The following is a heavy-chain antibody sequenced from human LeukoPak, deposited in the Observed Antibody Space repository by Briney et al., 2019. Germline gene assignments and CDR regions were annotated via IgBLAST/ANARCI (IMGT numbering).Heavy chain of an antibody. CDR1: GYTFSSYD. Sequence: ASVKVSCKASGYTFSSYDINWVRQATGQGLEWMGWMNPNSGNTGYAQKFQGRVTITRNTSISTAYMELSSLGSEDTAVYYCARGRGYYYDSSGYHYNNWFDPWGQGTLVTVSS. CDR2: MNPNSGNT. CDR3: ARGRGYYYDSSGYHYNNWFDP. D-gene: IGHD3-22*01. J-gene: IGHJ5*02. V-gene: IGHV1-8*01.